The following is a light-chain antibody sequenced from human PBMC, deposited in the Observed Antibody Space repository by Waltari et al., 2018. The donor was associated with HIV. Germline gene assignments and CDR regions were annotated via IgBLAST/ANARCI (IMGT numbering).Light chain of an antibody. CDR2: LAS. CDR3: HQYASFSGT. CDR1: QNVGAF. V-gene: IGKV1-5*03. J-gene: IGKJ1*01. Sequence: DIRLTQSPSTLSASAGDRVAITCRAGQNVGAFLAWYQQKPGKPPKLLIFLASILEGGVPSRFSGSVSGSDFTLTINGLQSDDFATYYCHQYASFSGTFGQGTKVELK.